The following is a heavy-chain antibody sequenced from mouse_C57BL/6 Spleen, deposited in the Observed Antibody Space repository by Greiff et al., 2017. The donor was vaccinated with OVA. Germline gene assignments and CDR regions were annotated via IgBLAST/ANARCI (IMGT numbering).Heavy chain of an antibody. D-gene: IGHD1-1*01. Sequence: EVQLQQSGPELVKPGASVKISCKASGYTFTDYYMNWVKQSHGKSLEWIGDINPNNGGTSYNQKFKGKATLTVDKSSSTAYLELRSLTSEDSAVEYCVSFICYGSSMGNYWGQGTTLTVSS. CDR2: INPNNGGT. CDR3: VSFICYGSSMGNY. V-gene: IGHV1-26*01. CDR1: GYTFTDYY. J-gene: IGHJ2*01.